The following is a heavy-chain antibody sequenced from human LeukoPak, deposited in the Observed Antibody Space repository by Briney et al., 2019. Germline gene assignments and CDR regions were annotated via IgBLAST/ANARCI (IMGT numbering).Heavy chain of an antibody. CDR1: GYAFTSYG. CDR2: ISAYNGNT. CDR3: ARGDPNYYGSGDDAFDI. V-gene: IGHV1-18*01. J-gene: IGHJ3*02. Sequence: ASVKVSCKASGYAFTSYGISWVRQAPGQGLEWMGWISAYNGNTNYAQKLQGRVTMTTDTSTSTAYMELRSLRSDDTAVYYCARGDPNYYGSGDDAFDIWGQGTMVTVSS. D-gene: IGHD3-10*01.